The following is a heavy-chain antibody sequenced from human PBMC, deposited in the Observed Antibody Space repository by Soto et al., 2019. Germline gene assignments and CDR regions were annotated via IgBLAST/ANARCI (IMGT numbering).Heavy chain of an antibody. CDR3: GRGRSGELVVFY. Sequence: QVQLVQSGAEVKKSGASVKVSCKASGYTFTGYYIHWVRQAPGQGLEWMGEIGPNRGDTKYAQKFQGRVTMTRDTCISTVYMELSNLSPDDTAVYYCGRGRSGELVVFYWGQGTLVTVYS. J-gene: IGHJ4*02. CDR2: IGPNRGDT. CDR1: GYTFTGYY. V-gene: IGHV1-2*02. D-gene: IGHD1-7*01.